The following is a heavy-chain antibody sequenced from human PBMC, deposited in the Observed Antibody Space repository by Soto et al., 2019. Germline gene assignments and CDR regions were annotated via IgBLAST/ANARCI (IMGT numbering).Heavy chain of an antibody. CDR1: GYTFTSYA. V-gene: IGHV1-3*01. J-gene: IGHJ3*02. CDR3: ARWRLGITEEYAFDI. Sequence: QVQLVQSGAEVKKPGASVKVSCKASGYTFTSYAMHWVRQAPGLRLEWMGWINPGNGNTKYSQKFQGRVTITRDTSASTAYMELSSLRSEDTAVYYCARWRLGITEEYAFDIWGQGTMVTVSS. CDR2: INPGNGNT. D-gene: IGHD7-27*01.